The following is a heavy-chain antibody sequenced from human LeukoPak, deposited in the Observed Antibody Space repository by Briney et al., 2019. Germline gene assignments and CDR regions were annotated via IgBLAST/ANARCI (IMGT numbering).Heavy chain of an antibody. V-gene: IGHV4-61*02. CDR1: GGSISSGSYY. CDR3: ARSGRDFWSGCWDAFDI. CDR2: IYTSGST. Sequence: YPSQALSLTCTVSGGSISSGSYYWSWIRQPAGKGLEWIGRIYTSGSTNYNPSLKSRVTISVDTSKNQFSLKLSSVTAAHTAVYYCARSGRDFWSGCWDAFDIWGQGTMVTVSS. J-gene: IGHJ3*02. D-gene: IGHD3-3*01.